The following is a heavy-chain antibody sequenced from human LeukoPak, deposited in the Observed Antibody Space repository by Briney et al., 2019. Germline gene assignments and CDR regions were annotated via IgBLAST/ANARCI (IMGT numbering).Heavy chain of an antibody. CDR2: IYTSGST. CDR1: GGSISSGSYY. V-gene: IGHV4-61*02. Sequence: SETLSLTCTVSGGSISSGSYYWSWIRQPAGKGLEWIGRIYTSGSTNYNPSLKSRVTISVDTSKNQFSLKLSSVTAADTAVYYCARGVYGGRYYFDYWGQGTLVTVSS. D-gene: IGHD4-23*01. CDR3: ARGVYGGRYYFDY. J-gene: IGHJ4*02.